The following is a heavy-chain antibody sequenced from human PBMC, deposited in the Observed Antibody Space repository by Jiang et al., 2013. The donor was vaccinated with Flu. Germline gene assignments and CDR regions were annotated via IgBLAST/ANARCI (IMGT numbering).Heavy chain of an antibody. CDR1: GFTVSSNY. Sequence: GLIQPGGSLRLSCAASGFTVSSNYMSWVRQAPGKGLEWVSVIYSGGSTYYADSVKGRFTISRDNSKNTLYLQMNSLRAEDTAVYYCASSGEDYGDYVGDAFDIWGQGTMVTVSS. J-gene: IGHJ3*02. CDR2: IYSGGST. D-gene: IGHD4-17*01. CDR3: ASSGEDYGDYVGDAFDI. V-gene: IGHV3-53*01.